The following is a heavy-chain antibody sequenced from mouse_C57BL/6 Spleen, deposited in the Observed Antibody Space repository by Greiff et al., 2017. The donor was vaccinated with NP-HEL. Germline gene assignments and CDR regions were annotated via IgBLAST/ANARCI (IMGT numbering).Heavy chain of an antibody. Sequence: VQLKESGAELVRPGASVKLSCKASGYTFTDYYINWVKQRPGQGLEWIARIYPGSGNTYYNEKFKGKATLTAEKSSSTAYMQLSSLTSEDSAVYFCARERDITIAPWGQGTLVTVSA. CDR2: IYPGSGNT. V-gene: IGHV1-76*01. CDR1: GYTFTDYY. D-gene: IGHD1-1*02. J-gene: IGHJ3*01. CDR3: ARERDITIAP.